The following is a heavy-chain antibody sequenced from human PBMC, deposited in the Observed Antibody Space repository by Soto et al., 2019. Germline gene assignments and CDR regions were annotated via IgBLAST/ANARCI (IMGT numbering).Heavy chain of an antibody. CDR3: ARAPYYADISGYYAGPCEY. CDR2: IIPIFGTA. D-gene: IGHD3-22*01. CDR1: GGTFSSYA. V-gene: IGHV1-69*06. J-gene: IGHJ4*02. Sequence: QVQLVQSGAEVKKPGSSVKVSCKASGGTFSSYAISWVRQAPGQGLEWMGGIIPIFGTANYAQKFQGRVTITAEKSSSTAYRELRGLGSEDTAVYYFARAPYYADISGYYAGPCEYWVKGTLVTVSS.